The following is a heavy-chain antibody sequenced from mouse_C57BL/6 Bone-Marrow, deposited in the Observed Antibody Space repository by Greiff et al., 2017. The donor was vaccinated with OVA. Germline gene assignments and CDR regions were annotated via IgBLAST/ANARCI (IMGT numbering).Heavy chain of an antibody. D-gene: IGHD2-2*01. CDR2: IDPETGGT. J-gene: IGHJ3*01. V-gene: IGHV1-15*01. CDR3: TRRGGYPAWFAD. CDR1: GYTFTDYE. Sequence: VQLQQSGAELVRPGASVTLSCKASGYTFTDYEMHWVKQTPVHGLEWIGAIDPETGGTAYNQKFKGKAILTADKSSSTAYMELRSLTSEDSAVYYCTRRGGYPAWFADWGQGTLVTVSA.